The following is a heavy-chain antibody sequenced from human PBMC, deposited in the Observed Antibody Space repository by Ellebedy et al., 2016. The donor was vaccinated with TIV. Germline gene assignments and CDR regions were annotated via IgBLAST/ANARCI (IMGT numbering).Heavy chain of an antibody. D-gene: IGHD2-8*01. V-gene: IGHV4-39*01. J-gene: IGHJ2*01. CDR3: ARLLVVYVMGSRNYRYFDL. Sequence: SETLSLXCTVSGDSISSTGYYWGWIRQPPGKGLEWIGSTYYSGSTYYSGSTYYNPSLKSRVTISVDTSTNQFSLRLRSVTAADTAVYYCARLLVVYVMGSRNYRYFDLWGRGTLVSVSS. CDR1: GDSISSTGYY. CDR2: TYYSGSTYYSGST.